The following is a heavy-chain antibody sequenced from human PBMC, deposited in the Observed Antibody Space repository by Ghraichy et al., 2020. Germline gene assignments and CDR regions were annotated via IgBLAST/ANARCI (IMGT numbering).Heavy chain of an antibody. J-gene: IGHJ6*02. Sequence: GGSLRLSCAASGFTFSSYGMHWVRQAPGKGLEWVAVISYDGSNKYYADSVKGRFTISRDNSKNTLYLQMNSLRAEDTAVYYCAKRGGSGWPYYYYGMDVWGQGTTVTVSS. CDR2: ISYDGSNK. D-gene: IGHD6-19*01. V-gene: IGHV3-30*18. CDR1: GFTFSSYG. CDR3: AKRGGSGWPYYYYGMDV.